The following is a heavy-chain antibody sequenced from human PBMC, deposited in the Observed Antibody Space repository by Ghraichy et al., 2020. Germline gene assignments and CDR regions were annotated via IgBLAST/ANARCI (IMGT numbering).Heavy chain of an antibody. CDR3: AAYIVVVPAATTEGSDAFDI. D-gene: IGHD2-2*01. CDR2: IIPILGIA. CDR1: GGTFSSYT. Sequence: SVKVSCKASGGTFSSYTISWVRQAPGQGLEWMGRIIPILGIANYAQKFQGRVTITADKSTSTAYMELSSLRSEDTAVYYCAAYIVVVPAATTEGSDAFDIWGQGTMVTVSS. J-gene: IGHJ3*02. V-gene: IGHV1-69*02.